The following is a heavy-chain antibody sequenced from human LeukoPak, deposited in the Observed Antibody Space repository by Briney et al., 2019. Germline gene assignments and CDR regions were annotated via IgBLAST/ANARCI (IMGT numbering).Heavy chain of an antibody. CDR3: ARGSDILTGPFDY. V-gene: IGHV4-59*01. D-gene: IGHD3-9*01. CDR1: GGSISSYY. CDR2: IYYSGST. Sequence: SETLSVTCTVSGGSISSYYWSWIRQPPGKGLEWIGYIYYSGSTNYNPSLKSRVTISVDTSKNQFSLKLSSVTAADTAVYYCARGSDILTGPFDYWGQGTLVTVSS. J-gene: IGHJ4*02.